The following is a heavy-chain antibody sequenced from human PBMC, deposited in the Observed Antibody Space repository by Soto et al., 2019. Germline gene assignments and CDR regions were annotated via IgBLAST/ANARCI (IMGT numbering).Heavy chain of an antibody. V-gene: IGHV1-69*13. D-gene: IGHD2-2*01. CDR1: GGTFSSYA. CDR2: IIPMFGRA. CDR3: ARDMGCSSTSCHFRFYGMDV. J-gene: IGHJ6*02. Sequence: GASVKVSCKASGGTFSSYAISWVRQAPGQGLGWMGGIIPMFGRANYAQKFQGRVTITADESTSTAYMELSSLRAEDTAVYYCARDMGCSSTSCHFRFYGMDVWGQGTTVTVSS.